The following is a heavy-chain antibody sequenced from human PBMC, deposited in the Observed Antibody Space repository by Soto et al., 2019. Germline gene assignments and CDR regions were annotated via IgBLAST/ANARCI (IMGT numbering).Heavy chain of an antibody. CDR1: GYSFSDYW. Sequence: GESLKISCKASGYSFSDYWIGWVRQMPGKGLEWMGIIYPGDSDSRYSPSFQGHVTISADKSITTAYLQWNSLKTSDSAFYYCARVYDGSSGFEFDSWRQRTLVTVSS. J-gene: IGHJ4*02. V-gene: IGHV5-51*01. CDR2: IYPGDSDS. D-gene: IGHD3-22*01. CDR3: ARVYDGSSGFEFDS.